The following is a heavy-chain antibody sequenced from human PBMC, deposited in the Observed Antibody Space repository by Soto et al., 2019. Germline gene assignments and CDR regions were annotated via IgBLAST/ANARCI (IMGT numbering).Heavy chain of an antibody. CDR1: GYTFTGYY. J-gene: IGHJ4*02. CDR2: INANSGGT. CDR3: ARVARLVPGYYVSSGYYRTALYYFDY. V-gene: IGHV1-2*02. Sequence: ASVKVSCKASGYTFTGYYMHWVRQAPGQGLEWTGWINANSGGTNYPLTFQGRGTTTSDTSISSAYMELRRLRPHDTAVYYCARVARLVPGYYVSSGYYRTALYYFDYWGQGPLVTVSS. D-gene: IGHD3-22*01.